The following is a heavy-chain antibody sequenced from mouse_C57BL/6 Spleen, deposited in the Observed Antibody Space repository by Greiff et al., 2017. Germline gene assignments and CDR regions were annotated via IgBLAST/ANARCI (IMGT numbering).Heavy chain of an antibody. V-gene: IGHV1-80*01. Sequence: VQLQQSGAELVTPGASVKISCKASGYAFSSYWMNWVKQRPGKGLEWIGQIYPGDGDTNYNGKFKGKATLTADKSSSTAYMQLSSLTSEDSAVYFCAREVTTRGAWFAYWGQGTLVTVSA. CDR1: GYAFSSYW. CDR3: AREVTTRGAWFAY. J-gene: IGHJ3*01. D-gene: IGHD2-2*01. CDR2: IYPGDGDT.